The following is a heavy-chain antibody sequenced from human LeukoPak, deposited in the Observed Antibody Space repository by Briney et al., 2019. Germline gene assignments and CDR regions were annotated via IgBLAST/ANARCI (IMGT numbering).Heavy chain of an antibody. CDR3: AKRGGSGSLSNYFYAMDV. CDR1: GFTFSTNA. J-gene: IGHJ6*02. Sequence: QSGGSLRLSCVASGFTFSTNAMSWVRQAPGKGLEWVSTISGAGIDTYYADSVKGRFTISRDNSKTTLFLQMNSLRAEDTAVYYCAKRGGSGSLSNYFYAMDVWGQGTTVIV. CDR2: ISGAGIDT. D-gene: IGHD1-26*01. V-gene: IGHV3-23*01.